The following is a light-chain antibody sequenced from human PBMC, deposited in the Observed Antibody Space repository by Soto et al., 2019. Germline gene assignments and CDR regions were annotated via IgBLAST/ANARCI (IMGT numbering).Light chain of an antibody. V-gene: IGLV1-44*01. CDR2: SNN. Sequence: QSVLTQPTSASVTPGQRVTISCSGISANIGSNTVNWYPQLPGTAPQLLIYSNNQRPSGVHDRFSGSKSGTSASLAISGLQSEDEADYLCAAWDDSLNGGVLGTGTKLTVL. CDR1: SANIGSNT. CDR3: AAWDDSLNGGV. J-gene: IGLJ1*01.